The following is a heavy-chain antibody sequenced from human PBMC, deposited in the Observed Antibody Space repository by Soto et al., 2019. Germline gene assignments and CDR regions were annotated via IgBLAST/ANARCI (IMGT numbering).Heavy chain of an antibody. CDR2: TYYRSKWYN. J-gene: IGHJ4*02. CDR3: ARGVSSGHPLKYDFDY. CDR1: GDSVSSNSAA. Sequence: PSQTLSLTCAISGDSVSSNSAAWNWIRQSPSRGLEWLGRTYYRSKWYNDYAVSVKSRITVNPDTSKNQFSLQLNSVTPEDTAVYYCARGVSSGHPLKYDFDYWGQGTLVTVSS. V-gene: IGHV6-1*01. D-gene: IGHD6-19*01.